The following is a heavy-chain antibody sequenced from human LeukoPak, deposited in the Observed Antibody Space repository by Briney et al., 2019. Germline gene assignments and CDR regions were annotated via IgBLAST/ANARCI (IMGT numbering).Heavy chain of an antibody. J-gene: IGHJ6*03. CDR1: GGSFSGYY. D-gene: IGHD3-16*02. Sequence: SETLSLTCAVYGGSFSGYYWSWIRQPPGKGLEWIGEINHSGSTNYNPSLKSRVTISVDTSRNQFSLKLSSVTAADTAVYYCARGLDHYDYVRGSYPYYYYMDVWGKGTTVTVSS. CDR2: INHSGST. V-gene: IGHV4-34*01. CDR3: ARGLDHYDYVRGSYPYYYYMDV.